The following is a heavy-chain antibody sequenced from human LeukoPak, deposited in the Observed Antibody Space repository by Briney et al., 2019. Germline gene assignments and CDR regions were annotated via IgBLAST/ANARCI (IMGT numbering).Heavy chain of an antibody. J-gene: IGHJ4*02. CDR3: AKDHGELAGGLDY. CDR2: ISATGGST. D-gene: IGHD1-26*01. Sequence: TGGSLRLSCAASGFTFSSYAMSWVRQAPGKGLEWVSAISATGGSTFYADSVKGRFTISRDNSKNTLYLQMNSLRAEDTAVYYCAKDHGELAGGLDYWGQGTLVTVSS. CDR1: GFTFSSYA. V-gene: IGHV3-23*01.